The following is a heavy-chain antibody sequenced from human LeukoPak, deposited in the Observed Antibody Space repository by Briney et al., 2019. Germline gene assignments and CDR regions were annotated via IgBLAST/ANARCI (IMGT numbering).Heavy chain of an antibody. D-gene: IGHD3-10*01. CDR2: IYYSGNT. J-gene: IGHJ4*02. CDR1: GSSISNYY. CDR3: TRANGYGLIDD. Sequence: SETLSLTCTVSGSSISNYYWGGFRQAPGRGRVWIGSIYYSGNTYYNSSLKSRVTISLDTSKNQFSLNLFSATAADTAMYYCTRANGYGLIDDWGQGTLVTVAS. V-gene: IGHV4-39*07.